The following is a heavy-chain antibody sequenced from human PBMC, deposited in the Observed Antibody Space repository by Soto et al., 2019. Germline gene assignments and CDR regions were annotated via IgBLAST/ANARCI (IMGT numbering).Heavy chain of an antibody. V-gene: IGHV1-69*12. CDR1: GGTFSSYA. J-gene: IGHJ6*02. CDR3: ARDWFERCRQLDNGMDV. D-gene: IGHD2-2*01. Sequence: QVQLVQSGAEVKKPGSSVKVSCKASGGTFSSYAISWVRQAPGQGLEWMGGIIPIFGTANYAQKFQGRVTSTADESTSTAYMELSSLRSEDTAVYYGARDWFERCRQLDNGMDVWGHGTTVTVS. CDR2: IIPIFGTA.